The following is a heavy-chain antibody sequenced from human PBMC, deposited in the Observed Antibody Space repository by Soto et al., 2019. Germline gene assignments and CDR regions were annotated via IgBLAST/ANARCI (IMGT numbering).Heavy chain of an antibody. Sequence: EVQLLESGGGLVQPGGSLRLSCAASGFAFSSYSMSWVRQAPGKGLEWVSGISGSGGSTYYADSVKGRFTISIDNFKNTLHLQMTGRKAGDTAIYHCARVLSGSGNYYNPFNYCGQVTLVTVGS. V-gene: IGHV3-23*01. CDR3: ARVLSGSGNYYNPFNY. D-gene: IGHD3-10*01. CDR1: GFAFSSYS. CDR2: ISGSGGST. J-gene: IGHJ4*02.